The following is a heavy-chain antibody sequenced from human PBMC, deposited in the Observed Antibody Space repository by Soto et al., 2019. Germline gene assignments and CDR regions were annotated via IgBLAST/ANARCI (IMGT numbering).Heavy chain of an antibody. CDR3: ESGLLSNYGDLYYFDY. CDR2: ITSNENNR. V-gene: IGHV3-30-3*01. D-gene: IGHD4-17*01. J-gene: IGHJ4*02. CDR1: GFTFSSTA. Sequence: QVQLVDSGGGVVQPGRSLRLSCAASGFTFSSTAMHWVRQAPGKGLEWVAVITSNENNRYYADSIKGRFTISRDNSKTTVYLQLNSPRPEDTAVYYCESGLLSNYGDLYYFDYWGQGTVVTVSS.